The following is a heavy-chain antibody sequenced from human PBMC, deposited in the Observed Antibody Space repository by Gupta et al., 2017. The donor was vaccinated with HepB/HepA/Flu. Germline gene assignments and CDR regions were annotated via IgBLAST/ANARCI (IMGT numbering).Heavy chain of an antibody. CDR2: SHIGNGNI. D-gene: IGHD2-21*01. Sequence: QVQLVQSGTEVKEPGASVKISCKASGYTFTSHAMHWVRQAPGQRFECIGWSHIGNGNIRDSLKVQDRFIISRDTSANNLYLELNNLSSDDTALYFCTREAYFGYDWDFDLWGLGTLVTVS. CDR3: TREAYFGYDWDFDL. CDR1: GYTFTSHA. J-gene: IGHJ4*02. V-gene: IGHV1-3*04.